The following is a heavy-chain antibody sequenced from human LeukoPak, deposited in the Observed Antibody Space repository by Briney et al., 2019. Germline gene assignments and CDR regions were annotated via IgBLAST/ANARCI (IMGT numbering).Heavy chain of an antibody. CDR2: IYYSGST. V-gene: IGHV4-31*03. CDR3: ARDDVADPFDI. D-gene: IGHD2-15*01. Sequence: SETLSLTCTVSGGSISSGGYYWSWIRQHPGKGPEWIGYIYYSGSTYYNPSLKSRVTISVETSKNQFSLKLSSVTAADTAVYYCARDDVADPFDIWGQGTMVTVSS. CDR1: GGSISSGGYY. J-gene: IGHJ3*02.